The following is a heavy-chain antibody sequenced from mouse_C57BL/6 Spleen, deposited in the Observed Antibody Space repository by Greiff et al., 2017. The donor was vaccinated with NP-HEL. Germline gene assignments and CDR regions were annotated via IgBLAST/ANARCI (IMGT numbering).Heavy chain of an antibody. D-gene: IGHD4-1*01. J-gene: IGHJ3*01. Sequence: DVKLVESGGGLVQPGGSMKLSCVASGFTFSNYWMNWVRQSPEKGLEWVAQIRLKSDNYATHYAVSVKGRFTISRDDSKSSVYLQKNNLRAENTGIYYFTCRNWDRGFAYWGQGTLVTVSA. CDR3: TCRNWDRGFAY. CDR1: GFTFSNYW. CDR2: IRLKSDNYAT. V-gene: IGHV6-3*01.